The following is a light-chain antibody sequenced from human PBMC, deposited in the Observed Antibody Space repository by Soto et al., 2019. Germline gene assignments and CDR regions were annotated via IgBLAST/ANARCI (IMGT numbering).Light chain of an antibody. Sequence: QSALTQPRSVSGSPGQSVTISCTGTSSDVCGYNFVSWYQHHPGKAPKLMIYDVSKRPSGVPDRFSGSKSGSTASLTISGLQAEDEADYYCCSYAGSYTLVFGGGTKLTVL. V-gene: IGLV2-11*01. CDR3: CSYAGSYTLV. CDR2: DVS. CDR1: SSDVCGYNF. J-gene: IGLJ3*02.